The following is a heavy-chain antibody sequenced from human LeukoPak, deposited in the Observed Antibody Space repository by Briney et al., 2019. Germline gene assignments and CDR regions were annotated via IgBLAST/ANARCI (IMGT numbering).Heavy chain of an antibody. CDR3: AGLNSGYGYFDY. V-gene: IGHV4-34*01. CDR1: GGSFSGYY. CDR2: INHSGST. J-gene: IGHJ4*02. D-gene: IGHD5-12*01. Sequence: NPSETLSLTCAVYGGSFSGYYWSWIRQPPGKGLEWIGEINHSGSTNYNPSLKSRVTISVDTSKNQFSLRLSSVTAADTAVYYCAGLNSGYGYFDYWGQGTLVTVSS.